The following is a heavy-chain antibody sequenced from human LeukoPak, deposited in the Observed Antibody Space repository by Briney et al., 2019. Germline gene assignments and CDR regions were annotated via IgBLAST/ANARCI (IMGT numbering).Heavy chain of an antibody. V-gene: IGHV3-7*01. CDR1: GFTFSSYW. CDR3: TRGGSGYRYGYDY. J-gene: IGHJ4*02. Sequence: GSLRLSCAASGFTFSSYWMSWVRQAPGKGLEWVANIKQDGSEKYYVDSVKGRFTISRDNAKNSLYLQMNSLRAEDTAVYYCTRGGSGYRYGYDYWGQGTLVTVSS. D-gene: IGHD5-18*01. CDR2: IKQDGSEK.